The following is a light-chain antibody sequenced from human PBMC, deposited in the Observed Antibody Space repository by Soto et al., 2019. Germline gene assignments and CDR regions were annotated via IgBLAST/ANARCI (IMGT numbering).Light chain of an antibody. CDR1: QSISSW. CDR3: QQLNAYPLT. CDR2: GAS. V-gene: IGKV1-5*01. Sequence: DIQMTQSPSTLSASVGDRVTITCRASQSISSWLAWYQQKPGRAPKLLIYGASTLQSGVPARFSGSGSGTDFTLTISNLQPEDFATYYCQQLNAYPLTLGQGTRLEI. J-gene: IGKJ5*01.